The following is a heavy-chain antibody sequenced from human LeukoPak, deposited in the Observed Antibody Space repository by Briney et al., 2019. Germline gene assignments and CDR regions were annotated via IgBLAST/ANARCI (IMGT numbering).Heavy chain of an antibody. CDR2: ISGSGGST. V-gene: IGHV3-23*01. D-gene: IGHD3-3*01. Sequence: GGSLRLSCAASGFTFSSYAMSWVRQAPGNGLDWVSAISGSGGSTYYAGSVKGRFTICRDNYKHPLYLQMNSLRAEHQAVYYCGANLEWLLLDYWGQGTLVTVSS. CDR3: GANLEWLLLDY. CDR1: GFTFSSYA. J-gene: IGHJ4*02.